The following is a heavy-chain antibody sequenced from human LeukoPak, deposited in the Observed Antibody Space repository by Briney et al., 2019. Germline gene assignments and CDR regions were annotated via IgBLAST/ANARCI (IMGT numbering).Heavy chain of an antibody. CDR2: IYPHDSDT. CDR3: ARLITIFGVVGYFDF. Sequence: GESLKISCRGSGYSFTTSWIGWVRQMPGKGLEWMGIIYPHDSDTRYSPSFQGQVTISADKSVNTAYLQWSSLQASDTAMYFCARLITIFGVVGYFDFWGQGTLVTVSS. V-gene: IGHV5-51*01. J-gene: IGHJ4*02. D-gene: IGHD3-3*01. CDR1: GYSFTTSW.